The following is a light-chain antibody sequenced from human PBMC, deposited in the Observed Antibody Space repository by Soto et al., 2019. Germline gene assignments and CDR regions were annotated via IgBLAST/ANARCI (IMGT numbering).Light chain of an antibody. Sequence: EIVMTQSPATLSVSPGERATLSCRASQSVSSNLAWYQQKPGQGPRLLIYGASTMATGIPARFSGSGSGTKFILTISSLQSEDFAVYYCQQYNNWPGTFGQGTKVEIK. CDR1: QSVSSN. CDR2: GAS. CDR3: QQYNNWPGT. J-gene: IGKJ1*01. V-gene: IGKV3-15*01.